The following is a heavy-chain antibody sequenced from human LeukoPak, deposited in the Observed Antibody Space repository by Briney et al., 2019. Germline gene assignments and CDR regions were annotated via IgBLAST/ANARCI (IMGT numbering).Heavy chain of an antibody. Sequence: SETLSLTCTVSGGSISSYYWSWIRQPPGKGLEWIGYIYYSGSTNYNPSLKSRVTISVDTSKNQFSLKLSSVTAADTAVYCCARAAGGHYDILTCYSSPLDYWGQGTLVTVSS. V-gene: IGHV4-59*01. J-gene: IGHJ4*02. CDR2: IYYSGST. CDR1: GGSISSYY. CDR3: ARAAGGHYDILTCYSSPLDY. D-gene: IGHD3-9*01.